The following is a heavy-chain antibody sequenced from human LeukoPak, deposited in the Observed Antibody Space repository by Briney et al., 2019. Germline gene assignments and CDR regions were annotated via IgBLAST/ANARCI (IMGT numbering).Heavy chain of an antibody. CDR2: IFYSGST. D-gene: IGHD1-1*01. J-gene: IGHJ5*02. V-gene: IGHV4-39*07. CDR1: GGSISTSNYY. CDR3: ARASQPRTPYKWFDP. Sequence: SETLSLTCTVSGGSISTSNYYWGWIRQPPGKGLEWIGNIFYSGSTYYSPSLKSRVTISVDTSKNQFSLKLSSVTAADTAVYYCARASQPRTPYKWFDPWGQGTLVTVSS.